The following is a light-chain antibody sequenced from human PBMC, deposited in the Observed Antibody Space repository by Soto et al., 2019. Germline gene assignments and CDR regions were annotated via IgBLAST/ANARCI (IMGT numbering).Light chain of an antibody. CDR1: QSIGSN. V-gene: IGKV3-15*01. CDR2: AAS. Sequence: EIVMTQSPATLSVSPGERATLSCRTSQSIGSNLGWYQQKPGQAPRLLIYAASTRATGIPARFSGSGSGTEFPLTISSLQSEDSAVYYCQQYNNWSLITFGQGTGLEIK. CDR3: QQYNNWSLIT. J-gene: IGKJ5*01.